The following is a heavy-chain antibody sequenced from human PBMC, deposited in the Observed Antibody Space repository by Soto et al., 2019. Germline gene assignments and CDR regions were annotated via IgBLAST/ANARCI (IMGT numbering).Heavy chain of an antibody. V-gene: IGHV3-48*01. Sequence: AGGSLRLSCAASGFTFSSYSMNWVRQAPGKGLEWVSYISSISSTIYYADSVKGRFTISRDNAKNSLYLQMNSLRAEDTAVYYCARVVISGSYLDYWGQGTLVTVSS. CDR1: GFTFSSYS. D-gene: IGHD1-26*01. CDR2: ISSISSTI. J-gene: IGHJ4*02. CDR3: ARVVISGSYLDY.